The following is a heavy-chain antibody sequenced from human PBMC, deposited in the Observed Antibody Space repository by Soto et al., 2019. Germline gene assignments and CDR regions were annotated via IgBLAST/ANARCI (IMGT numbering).Heavy chain of an antibody. Sequence: ASVKVSCKAIGYGFTRHYIHWVRQAPGRGLEWMGTIFPGGNTNYPQKFQGRVTMTTDTSTSTAYMELRSLTSDDTAIYYCGRGLGGGWYYFDYWGPGTLVTVSS. J-gene: IGHJ4*02. CDR3: GRGLGGGWYYFDY. V-gene: IGHV1-46*01. D-gene: IGHD6-19*01. CDR2: IFPGGNT. CDR1: GYGFTRHY.